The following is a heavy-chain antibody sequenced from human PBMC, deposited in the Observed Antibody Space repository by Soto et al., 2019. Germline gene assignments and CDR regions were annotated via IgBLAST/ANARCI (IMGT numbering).Heavy chain of an antibody. Sequence: GASVKFSCKASGYTFTSYGISWVRQAPGQGLEWMGWISAYNGNTTYAQKLQGRVTMTTDTSTSTAYMELRSLRSDDTAVYYCARAGTPQKRYCSSTSCYTRRYYFDSWGQGTLVTVS. CDR2: ISAYNGNT. CDR3: ARAGTPQKRYCSSTSCYTRRYYFDS. V-gene: IGHV1-18*04. J-gene: IGHJ4*02. D-gene: IGHD2-2*02. CDR1: GYTFTSYG.